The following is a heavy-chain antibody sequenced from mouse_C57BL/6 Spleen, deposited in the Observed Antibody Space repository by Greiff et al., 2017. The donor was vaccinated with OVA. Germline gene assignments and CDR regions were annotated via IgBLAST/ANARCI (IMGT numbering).Heavy chain of an antibody. Sequence: QVQLQQPGAELVRPGSSVKLSCKASGYTFTSYWMHWVKQRPIQGLEWIGNIDPSDSETHYNQKFKDKATLTVDKSSSTAYMQLSSLTSEDSAVYYCARKEGFYYGSEDAMDYWGQGTSVTVSS. CDR1: GYTFTSYW. J-gene: IGHJ4*01. CDR3: ARKEGFYYGSEDAMDY. V-gene: IGHV1-52*01. CDR2: IDPSDSET. D-gene: IGHD1-1*01.